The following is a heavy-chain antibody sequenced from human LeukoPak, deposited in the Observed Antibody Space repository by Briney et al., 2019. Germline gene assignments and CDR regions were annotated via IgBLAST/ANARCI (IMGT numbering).Heavy chain of an antibody. D-gene: IGHD3-9*01. J-gene: IGHJ5*01. CDR3: VRDWDHFDFDS. Sequence: GGSLRLSCAASGFTFSNYWMHWVRQAPGGGLVWVSRIKGDGSHTIYADSVKGRFTISRDNAKNTLYLQMKSLRAEDTAVYYCVRDWDHFDFDSWGQGTLVTVSS. CDR1: GFTFSNYW. CDR2: IKGDGSHT. V-gene: IGHV3-74*01.